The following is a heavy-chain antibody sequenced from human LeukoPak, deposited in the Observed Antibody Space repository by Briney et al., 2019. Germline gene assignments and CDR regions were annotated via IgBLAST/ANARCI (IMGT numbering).Heavy chain of an antibody. D-gene: IGHD1-26*01. CDR3: ARGSSGGSRAFDI. CDR2: IYHSGST. J-gene: IGHJ3*02. V-gene: IGHV4-4*02. CDR1: GGSISSSNW. Sequence: PSETLSLTCAVSGGSISSSNWWSWVRQPPGKGLEWIGEIYHSGSTSYNPSLKSRVTISVDKSKNQFSLKLSSVTAADTAVYYCARGSSGGSRAFDIWGQGTMVTVSS.